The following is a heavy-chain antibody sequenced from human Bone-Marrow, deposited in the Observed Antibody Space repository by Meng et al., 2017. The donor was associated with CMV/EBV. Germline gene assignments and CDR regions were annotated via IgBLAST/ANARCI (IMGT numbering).Heavy chain of an antibody. J-gene: IGHJ4*01. V-gene: IGHV3-30-3*01. CDR3: TTENSSSSTH. CDR2: ISYDGSNK. D-gene: IGHD6-6*01. Sequence: GESLKISCAASGFTFSSYAMHWVRQAPGKGLEWVAVISYDGSNKYYADSVKGRFTISRDNSKNTLYLQMNSLRAEDTAVYYCTTENSSSSTHWGQGTPVTCSS. CDR1: GFTFSSYA.